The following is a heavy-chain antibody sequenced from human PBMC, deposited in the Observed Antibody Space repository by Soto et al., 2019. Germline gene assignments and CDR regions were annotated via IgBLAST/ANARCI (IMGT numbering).Heavy chain of an antibody. Sequence: ASVKVSCKASGYTFTSYGISWVRQAPGQGLEWMGWISAHNGNTNYAQKLKGRVTMTTDTSTTTAYMELRSLRSEDTAVYYCATFLLVYCISTSCSGWFAPWGQGTLVTVSS. D-gene: IGHD2-2*01. CDR1: GYTFTSYG. CDR3: ATFLLVYCISTSCSGWFAP. V-gene: IGHV1-18*01. CDR2: ISAHNGNT. J-gene: IGHJ5*02.